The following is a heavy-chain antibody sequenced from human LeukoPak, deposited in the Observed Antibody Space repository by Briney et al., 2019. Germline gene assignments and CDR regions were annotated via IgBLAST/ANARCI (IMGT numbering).Heavy chain of an antibody. CDR3: ASEHYCGGDCLQGDLVDY. CDR2: ISPSGGST. CDR1: GYTFTSNY. V-gene: IGHV1-46*01. J-gene: IGHJ4*02. D-gene: IGHD2-21*02. Sequence: ASVKVSCKAFGYTFTSNYMHWVRQAPGQGPEWMGVISPSGGSTTYAQKFQGRVTLTRDMSTSTDYLELSSLRSEDTAVYYCASEHYCGGDCLQGDLVDYWGQGTLVTVSS.